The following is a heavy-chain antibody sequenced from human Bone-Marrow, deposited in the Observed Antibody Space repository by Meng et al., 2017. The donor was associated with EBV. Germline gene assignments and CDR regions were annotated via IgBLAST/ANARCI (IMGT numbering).Heavy chain of an antibody. CDR3: ARDVGGGDRLDY. CDR1: GFSFSAFC. CDR2: SSSSSSYI. V-gene: IGHV3-21*01. J-gene: IGHJ4*02. Sequence: VPRVESGGGVVQPWRSLRLSCAAFGFSFSAFCMQWLRQAPGKGLEWVSSSSSSSSYIYYADSVKGRFTISRDNAKNSLYLQMNSLRAEDTAVYYCARDVGGGDRLDYWGQGTLVTVSS. D-gene: IGHD2-21*02.